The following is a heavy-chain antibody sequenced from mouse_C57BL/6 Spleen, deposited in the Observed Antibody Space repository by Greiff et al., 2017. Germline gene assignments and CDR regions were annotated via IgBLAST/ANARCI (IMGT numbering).Heavy chain of an antibody. V-gene: IGHV1-26*01. Sequence: EVQLQQSGPKLVKPGASVKISCKASGYTFTDYYMNWVKQSHGKSLEWIGDINPNNGGTSYNQKFKGKATLTVDKSSSTAYMELRSLTSEDSAVYYCARMGLDYWGQGTTLTVSS. CDR1: GYTFTDYY. J-gene: IGHJ2*01. CDR3: ARMGLDY. CDR2: INPNNGGT.